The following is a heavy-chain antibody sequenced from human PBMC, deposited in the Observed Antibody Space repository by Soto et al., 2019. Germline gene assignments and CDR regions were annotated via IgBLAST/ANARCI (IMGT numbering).Heavy chain of an antibody. J-gene: IGHJ4*02. CDR2: INAGYGNT. CDR1: GYTFTSYA. CDR3: ARPRTSNWNDPFDY. Sequence: QVQLVQSGAEEKKPGASVKVSCKASGYTFTSYAMHWVRQAPGQRLEWMGWINAGYGNTKYSQKFQGRVTITRDTSASTAYMELSSLRSEDTAVYYCARPRTSNWNDPFDYWGQGTLVTVSS. V-gene: IGHV1-3*05. D-gene: IGHD1-20*01.